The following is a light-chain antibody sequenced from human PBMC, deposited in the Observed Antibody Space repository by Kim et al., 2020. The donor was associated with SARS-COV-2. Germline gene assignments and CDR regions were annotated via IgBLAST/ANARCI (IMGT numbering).Light chain of an antibody. Sequence: VLTQSPATLSLSPGERAILSCRASQSIGSYLAWYQQKVGQAPRLLIYDASNRATDIPARFSGSGSGTDFTLTISSLEPEDFAVYYCQQRYRWLTFGGGTKVDI. J-gene: IGKJ4*01. CDR3: QQRYRWLT. CDR1: QSIGSY. CDR2: DAS. V-gene: IGKV3-11*01.